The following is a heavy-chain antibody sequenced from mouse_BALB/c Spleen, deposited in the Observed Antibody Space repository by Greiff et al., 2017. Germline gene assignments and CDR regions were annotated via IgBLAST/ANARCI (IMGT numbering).Heavy chain of an antibody. Sequence: DVMLVESGGGLVKPGGSLKLSCAASGFTFSSYAMSWVRQSPEKRLEWVAEISSGGSYTYYPDTVTGRFTISRDNAKNTLYLEMSSLRSEDTAMYYCARGGGYYDYYAMDYWGQGTSVTVSS. V-gene: IGHV5-9-4*01. J-gene: IGHJ4*01. CDR3: ARGGGYYDYYAMDY. CDR1: GFTFSSYA. CDR2: ISSGGSYT. D-gene: IGHD2-3*01.